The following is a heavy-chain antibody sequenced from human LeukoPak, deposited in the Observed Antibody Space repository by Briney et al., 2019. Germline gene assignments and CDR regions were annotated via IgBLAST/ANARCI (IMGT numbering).Heavy chain of an antibody. J-gene: IGHJ4*02. Sequence: ASVKVSCKASGYTFTDYYMNWVRQAPGQGLEWMGWISAYNGNTNYAQKLQGRVTMTTDTSTSTAYMELRSLRSDDTAVYYCARDSLNYYDSSGIKGDYWGQGTLVTVSS. CDR2: ISAYNGNT. CDR1: GYTFTDYY. D-gene: IGHD3-22*01. V-gene: IGHV1-18*04. CDR3: ARDSLNYYDSSGIKGDY.